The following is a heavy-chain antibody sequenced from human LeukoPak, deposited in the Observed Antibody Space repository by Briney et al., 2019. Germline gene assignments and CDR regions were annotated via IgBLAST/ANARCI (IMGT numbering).Heavy chain of an antibody. J-gene: IGHJ4*02. CDR3: ARSGNGYNFPVDF. CDR2: LNSNTGNT. V-gene: IGHV1-8*01. CDR1: GYTFTSYD. Sequence: AASVKVSCKASGYTFTSYDINWVRQATGQGLEWMGLLNSNTGNTGYAQKFQGRVTMTRNTSISTAYMELSSLRSEDTAVYYCARSGNGYNFPVDFWGQGTLVTVSS. D-gene: IGHD5-24*01.